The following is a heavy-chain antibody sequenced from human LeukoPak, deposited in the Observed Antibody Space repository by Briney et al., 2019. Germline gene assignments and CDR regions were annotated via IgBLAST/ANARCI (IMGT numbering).Heavy chain of an antibody. D-gene: IGHD1-26*01. V-gene: IGHV4-59*01. J-gene: IGHJ6*02. Sequence: SETLSLTCSVSDGSINSYYWNWIRRPPGKGLEWIGYIYYNGNTNYSPSLKSRVTMSVDTSKNLFSLKVSSVTAADTAVYYCARGRSNYYGMDVCGQGTTVTVS. CDR1: DGSINSYY. CDR3: ARGRSNYYGMDV. CDR2: IYYNGNT.